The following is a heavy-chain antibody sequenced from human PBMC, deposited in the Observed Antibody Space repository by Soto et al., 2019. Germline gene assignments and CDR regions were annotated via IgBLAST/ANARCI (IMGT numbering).Heavy chain of an antibody. J-gene: IGHJ5*01. V-gene: IGHV4-4*07. Sequence: QVQLQESGPGLVKPSETLSLTCTVSGASISGFYWSWIRKSAGKGLEWIGRIYATGTTDYNPSLTSRVMMPVDTSKKQFSPKVRSVTAADTALYYCVRDGTKTLRDWFDPWGQGISVTVSS. CDR1: GASISGFY. CDR2: IYATGTT. D-gene: IGHD1-1*01. CDR3: VRDGTKTLRDWFDP.